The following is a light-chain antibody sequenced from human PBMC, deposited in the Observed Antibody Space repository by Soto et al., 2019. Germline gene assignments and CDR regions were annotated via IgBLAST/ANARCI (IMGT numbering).Light chain of an antibody. CDR1: QSVSSSY. V-gene: IGKV3D-20*02. J-gene: IGKJ5*01. CDR2: DAS. Sequence: IVMTQSPATLSVSPWERATLSCRASQSVSSSYLAWYQQKPGQAPRLLIYDASNRATGIPARFSGGGSGTDFTLTIDNLEPEDFAIYYCQQRSNWPPITFGQGTRLEIK. CDR3: QQRSNWPPIT.